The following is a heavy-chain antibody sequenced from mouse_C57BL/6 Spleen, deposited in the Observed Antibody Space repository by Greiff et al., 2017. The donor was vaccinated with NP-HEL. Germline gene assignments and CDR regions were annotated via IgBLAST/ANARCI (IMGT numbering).Heavy chain of an antibody. CDR2: LYPSDSET. J-gene: IGHJ3*01. CDR1: GYTFTSYW. D-gene: IGHD1-1*01. V-gene: IGHV1-61*01. Sequence: QVQLQQPGAELVRPGSSVKLSCKASGYTFTSYWMDWVKQRPGQGLEWIGNLYPSDSETHYNQKFKDKATLTVDKSSSTAYMQLSSLTSEDSAVYYCARKDYYGSWAWFAYWGQVTLVTVSA. CDR3: ARKDYYGSWAWFAY.